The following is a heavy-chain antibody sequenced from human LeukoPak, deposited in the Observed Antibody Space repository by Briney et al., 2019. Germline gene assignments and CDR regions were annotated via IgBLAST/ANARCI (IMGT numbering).Heavy chain of an antibody. Sequence: GGSLRLSCVAPGFTFSTYAMSWIRQAPGKGLEWVSLISGSGDTTYYADSVMGRFTLSRDNSKNTLFLQINSLRAEDTAVYYCARPGYCDGGSCLNWFDSWGQGTLVTVSS. CDR2: ISGSGDTT. CDR3: ARPGYCDGGSCLNWFDS. CDR1: GFTFSTYA. V-gene: IGHV3-23*01. J-gene: IGHJ5*01. D-gene: IGHD2-15*01.